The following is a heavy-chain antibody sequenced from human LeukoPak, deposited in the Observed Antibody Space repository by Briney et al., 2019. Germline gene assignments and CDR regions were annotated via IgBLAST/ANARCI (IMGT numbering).Heavy chain of an antibody. CDR2: IYHSGST. V-gene: IGHV4-38-2*02. Sequence: SETLSLTCTVSGYSITSGYYWGWIRQPPGKGLEWIGSIYHSGSTFYNPSLKSRVTISVDTSKNQFSLKLSSVTAADTAVYYCARDQDYYGSGSYGPDYWGQGTLVTVSS. J-gene: IGHJ4*02. CDR1: GYSITSGYY. CDR3: ARDQDYYGSGSYGPDY. D-gene: IGHD3-10*01.